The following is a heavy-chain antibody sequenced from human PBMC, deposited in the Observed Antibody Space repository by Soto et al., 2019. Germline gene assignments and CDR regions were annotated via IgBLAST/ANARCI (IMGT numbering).Heavy chain of an antibody. CDR2: VNNDGSGT. CDR1: GYTFSRYW. Sequence: EVQLVESGGGLVQPGGSLRLSCAAYGYTFSRYWIHWVRQAPGKGLVWVSRVNNDGSGTAYADSVEGRFTISRDNAKNTVYLQLNSLRAEDTAVYYCGRGGSGHAMDVWGQGTTVTVSS. CDR3: GRGGSGHAMDV. V-gene: IGHV3-74*01. J-gene: IGHJ6*02. D-gene: IGHD7-27*01.